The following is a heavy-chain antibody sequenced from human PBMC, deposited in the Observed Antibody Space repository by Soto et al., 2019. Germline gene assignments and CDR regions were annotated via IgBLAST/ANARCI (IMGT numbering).Heavy chain of an antibody. V-gene: IGHV3-53*01. CDR1: GLTVSGKKY. CDR3: ASWHEREHAYDV. J-gene: IGHJ3*01. D-gene: IGHD1-1*01. CDR2: LYDVDGS. Sequence: DVQLVESGGGLIQPGESLRLSCAAFGLTVSGKKYVAWVRQAPGKGLEWVSALYDVDGSFYADSVKGRFTTSSDSSKTTVYLQRNCLRPDDTAVYYCASWHEREHAYDVWGQGTTVTVSS.